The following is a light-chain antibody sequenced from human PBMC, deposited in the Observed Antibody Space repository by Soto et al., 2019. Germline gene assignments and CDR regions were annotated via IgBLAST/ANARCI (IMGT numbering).Light chain of an antibody. CDR3: LQDIMLPT. V-gene: IGKV3-15*01. Sequence: IAMTASPVKKSVSPGERSTLSCRASQSVATNLAWYQQKPGQAPRLLIYAASTGATGIPARFSGSGSGSDFTLTIISLQSEDFAIYYCLQDIMLPTFG. CDR2: AAS. CDR1: QSVATN. J-gene: IGKJ2*01.